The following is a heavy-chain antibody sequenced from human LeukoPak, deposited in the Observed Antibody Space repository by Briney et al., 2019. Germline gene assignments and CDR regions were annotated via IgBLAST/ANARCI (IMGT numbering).Heavy chain of an antibody. CDR1: GGSFGRYA. V-gene: IGHV1-8*01. Sequence: ASVKVSCKAPGGSFGRYAIHWVRQATGQRPEWMGWMSPNSGDTGYAQKFQDRVTMTRNTSISTAYMELSSLRSDDTAVYYCARGPPNWGYDYWGPGTLVTVSS. CDR2: MSPNSGDT. CDR3: ARGPPNWGYDY. J-gene: IGHJ4*02. D-gene: IGHD7-27*01.